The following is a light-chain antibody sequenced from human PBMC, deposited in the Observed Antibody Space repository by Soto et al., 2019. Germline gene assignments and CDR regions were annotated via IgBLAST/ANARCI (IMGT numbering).Light chain of an antibody. J-gene: IGKJ1*01. Sequence: DIQMTQSPSTLSASVGDRVTITCRASQSISSWLAWYQQKPGKAPKLLIYDASSLESGVPSRFSGSGSGTEFTLTISSLQPDYFATYYCQQYNSYSSWTFGQGTKVDIK. CDR1: QSISSW. CDR3: QQYNSYSSWT. V-gene: IGKV1-5*01. CDR2: DAS.